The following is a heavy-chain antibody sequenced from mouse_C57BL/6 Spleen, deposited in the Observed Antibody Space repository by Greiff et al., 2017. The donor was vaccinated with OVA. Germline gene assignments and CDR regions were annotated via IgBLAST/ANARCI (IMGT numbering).Heavy chain of an antibody. J-gene: IGHJ2*01. D-gene: IGHD1-1*01. CDR2: ISSGGDYI. V-gene: IGHV5-9-1*02. CDR3: TRDYYDNSYFDY. CDR1: GFTFSSYA. Sequence: EVKLVESGEGLVKPGGSLKLSCAASGFTFSSYAMSWVRQTPEKRLEWVAYISSGGDYIYYADTVKGRFTIYRDNARNTLYLQMSSLKSEDTAMYYCTRDYYDNSYFDYWGQGTTLTVSS.